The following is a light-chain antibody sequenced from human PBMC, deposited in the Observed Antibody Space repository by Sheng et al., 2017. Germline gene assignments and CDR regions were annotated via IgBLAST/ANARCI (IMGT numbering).Light chain of an antibody. CDR3: QQYHNWPLT. V-gene: IGKV3-15*01. CDR1: QSVNSK. Sequence: EIVMTQSPATLSVSPGERATLSCRASQSVNSKLAWYQQKSGRPPRLLIYDASTRASDIPARFSGWGFGAEFTLTISSLQSEDFAVYFCQQYHNWPLTFGGGTKVEIK. J-gene: IGKJ4*01. CDR2: DAS.